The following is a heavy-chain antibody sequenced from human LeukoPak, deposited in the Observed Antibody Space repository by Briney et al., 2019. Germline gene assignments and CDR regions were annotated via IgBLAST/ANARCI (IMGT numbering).Heavy chain of an antibody. CDR3: ASGRQLGY. CDR2: IKQDGSEK. J-gene: IGHJ4*02. D-gene: IGHD3-16*01. V-gene: IGHV3-7*01. Sequence: GGSLRLSCAASGFTFSSYWMSWVRQAPGKGLQWVANIKQDGSEKYYVDSVKGRFTMSRDNAKNSLYLQMNSLSAEDTVLYYCASGRQLGYWGQGTLVTVSS. CDR1: GFTFSSYW.